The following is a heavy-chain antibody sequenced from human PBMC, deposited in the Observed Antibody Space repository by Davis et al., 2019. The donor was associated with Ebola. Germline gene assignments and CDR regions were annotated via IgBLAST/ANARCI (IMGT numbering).Heavy chain of an antibody. J-gene: IGHJ5*02. D-gene: IGHD6-13*01. Sequence: GGSLRLSCAASGFTVSSNYMSWVRQAPGKGLEWVSVIYSGGSTYYADSVKGRFTISRDNSKNTLYLQMNSLRAEDMAVYYCARDRYSSSWYRWFDPWGQGTLVTVSS. V-gene: IGHV3-66*01. CDR3: ARDRYSSSWYRWFDP. CDR1: GFTVSSNY. CDR2: IYSGGST.